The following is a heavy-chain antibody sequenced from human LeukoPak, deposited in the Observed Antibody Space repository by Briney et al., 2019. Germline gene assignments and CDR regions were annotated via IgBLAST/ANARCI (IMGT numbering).Heavy chain of an antibody. V-gene: IGHV4-59*01. CDR1: GGSISSYY. CDR2: IYYSGST. D-gene: IGHD6-13*01. CDR3: ARDPGSSWSNYYYYYGMDV. Sequence: PSETLSLTCTVSGGSISSYYWSWIRQPSGKGLEWIGYIYYSGSTNYNPSLKSRVTISVDTSKNQFSLKLSSVTAADTAVYYCARDPGSSWSNYYYYYGMDVWGQGTTVTVSS. J-gene: IGHJ6*02.